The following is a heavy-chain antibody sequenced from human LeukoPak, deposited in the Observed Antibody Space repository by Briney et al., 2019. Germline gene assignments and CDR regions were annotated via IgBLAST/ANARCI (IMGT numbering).Heavy chain of an antibody. CDR2: ISVSGGFT. J-gene: IGHJ6*02. D-gene: IGHD1-26*01. CDR1: GFTFSTYA. Sequence: GRSLRLSCAVSGFTFSTYAMSWVRQAPGKGLEWVSGISVSGGFTNYADSVRGRFTISRDNSKNTLPRQMNSPRAEDAAVYYFAKRRCSSGSYYLYDIDVWGQGTTVSV. CDR3: AKRRCSSGSYYLYDIDV. V-gene: IGHV3-23*01.